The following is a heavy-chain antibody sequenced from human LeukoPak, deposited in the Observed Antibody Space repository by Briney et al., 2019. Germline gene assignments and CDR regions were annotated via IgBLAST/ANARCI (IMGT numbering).Heavy chain of an antibody. V-gene: IGHV1-8*01. CDR3: ATTSSAGGIYYYYMDV. D-gene: IGHD6-13*01. CDR2: MNPNSGNT. J-gene: IGHJ6*03. Sequence: ASVKVSCKASGYTFTSYDINWVRQATGQGLEWMGWMNPNSGNTGYAQKLQGRVTMTRNTSISTAYMELSSLRSEDTAVYYCATTSSAGGIYYYYMDVWGKGTTVTVSS. CDR1: GYTFTSYD.